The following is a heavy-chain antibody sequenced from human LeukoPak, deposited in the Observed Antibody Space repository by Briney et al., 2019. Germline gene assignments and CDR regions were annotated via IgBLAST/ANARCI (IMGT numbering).Heavy chain of an antibody. J-gene: IGHJ6*02. CDR1: GFTFSSYD. CDR2: IWYDGSNK. CDR3: AKDRAYYYYEMDV. Sequence: PGGSLRLSCAASGFTFSSYDMHWVRQAPGKGLEWVAFIWYDGSNKYYADSVKGRFTISRDNSKNTLYLQMNSLRAEDTAVYYCAKDRAYYYYEMDVWGQGTTVTVSS. V-gene: IGHV3-30*02.